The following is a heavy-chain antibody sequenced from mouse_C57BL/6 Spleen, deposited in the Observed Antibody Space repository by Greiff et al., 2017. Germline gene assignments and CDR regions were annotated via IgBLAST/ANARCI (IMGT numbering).Heavy chain of an antibody. D-gene: IGHD2-2*01. CDR2: IHPSDSDT. CDR3: AIYYGYDVWFAY. Sequence: QVHVKQPGAELVKPGASVKVSCKASGYTFTSYWMHWVKQRPGQGLEWIGRIHPSDSDTNYNQKFKGKATLTVEKSSSTAYMQLSSLTSEDSAVYYCAIYYGYDVWFAYWGQGTLVTVSA. CDR1: GYTFTSYW. J-gene: IGHJ3*01. V-gene: IGHV1-74*01.